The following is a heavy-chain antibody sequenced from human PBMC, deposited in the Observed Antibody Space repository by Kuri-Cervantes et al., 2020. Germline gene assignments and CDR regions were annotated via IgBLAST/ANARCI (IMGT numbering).Heavy chain of an antibody. J-gene: IGHJ4*02. D-gene: IGHD4-17*01. CDR2: IYYSGST. V-gene: IGHV4-59*08. Sequence: SETLSLTCTVSGGSISSYYWSWIRQPPGKGLEWIGYIYYSGSTNYNPSLKSRVTISVDTSKNQFSLKVNSVTAADTAVYYCARANGDYYFDYWDQGTLVTVSS. CDR1: GGSISSYY. CDR3: ARANGDYYFDY.